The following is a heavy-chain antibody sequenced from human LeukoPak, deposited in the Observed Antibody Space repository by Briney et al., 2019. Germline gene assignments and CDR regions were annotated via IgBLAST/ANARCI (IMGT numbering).Heavy chain of an antibody. D-gene: IGHD6-19*01. J-gene: IGHJ4*02. CDR1: GFTFSSYA. Sequence: GGSLRLSCAASGFTFSSYAMSWVRQAPGKGLEWVSAISGSGGSTYYADSVKGRFTISRDNSKNTLYLQMNSLRAEDTAVYYCARDFLAVAASSSQDYWGQGTLVTVSS. V-gene: IGHV3-23*01. CDR2: ISGSGGST. CDR3: ARDFLAVAASSSQDY.